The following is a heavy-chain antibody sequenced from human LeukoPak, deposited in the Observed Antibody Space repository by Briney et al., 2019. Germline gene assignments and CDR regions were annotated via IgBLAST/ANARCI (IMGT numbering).Heavy chain of an antibody. CDR3: AASDIVATLPVDY. Sequence: PSETLSLTCTVSGCTISSYSWSWIRQPPGKGLEWIGYIYYSGSTNYNPSLKSRVTISVDTSKNQFSLTLSSVTAADTAVYYCAASDIVATLPVDYWGQGTLVTVSS. CDR2: IYYSGST. D-gene: IGHD5-12*01. CDR1: GCTISSYS. J-gene: IGHJ4*02. V-gene: IGHV4-59*08.